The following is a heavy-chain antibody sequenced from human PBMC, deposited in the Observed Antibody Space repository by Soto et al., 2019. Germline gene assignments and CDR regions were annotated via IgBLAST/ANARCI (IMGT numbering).Heavy chain of an antibody. CDR3: ARSPRSSPYFDY. Sequence: PGESLKISCQCSGYTFSNFWIGWVRQLPGKGLEWMGIIYPGDHETRYSPSFHGKVTLSVDKSINTAYLQWNSLEASDSAFYFCARSPRSSPYFDYWGQGALVIVSS. V-gene: IGHV5-51*01. J-gene: IGHJ4*02. D-gene: IGHD6-13*01. CDR2: IYPGDHET. CDR1: GYTFSNFW.